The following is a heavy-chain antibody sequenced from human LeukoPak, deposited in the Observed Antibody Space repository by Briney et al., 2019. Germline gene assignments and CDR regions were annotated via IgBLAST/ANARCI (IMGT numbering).Heavy chain of an antibody. V-gene: IGHV1-8*01. CDR3: ARDWGYCSSTSCYDPLYYFDL. CDR2: MNPNTGNT. J-gene: IGHJ4*02. Sequence: ASVKVSCKASGYTFNSYDINWVRQATGQGLEWMGWMNPNTGNTGYGERFQGRVTMTRDNSISTAYMELNSLTSEDTAVYYCARDWGYCSSTSCYDPLYYFDLWGQGTLVTVSS. CDR1: GYTFNSYD. D-gene: IGHD2-2*01.